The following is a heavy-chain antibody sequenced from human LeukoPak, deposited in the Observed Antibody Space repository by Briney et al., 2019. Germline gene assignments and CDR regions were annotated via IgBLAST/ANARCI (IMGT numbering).Heavy chain of an antibody. CDR2: ISGSGGST. D-gene: IGHD5/OR15-5a*01. CDR3: AKDSEYSVYNYDGY. CDR1: GFTFSSYG. J-gene: IGHJ4*02. Sequence: PGGSLRLSCAASGFTFSSYGMSWVRQAPGKGLEWVSAISGSGGSTYYADSVKGRFTISRDTSKNTLYLQMSSLRAEDTAVYYCAKDSEYSVYNYDGYWGQGTLVSVSS. V-gene: IGHV3-23*01.